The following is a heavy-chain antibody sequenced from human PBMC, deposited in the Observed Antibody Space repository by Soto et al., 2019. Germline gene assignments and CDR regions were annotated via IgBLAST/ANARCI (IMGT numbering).Heavy chain of an antibody. CDR3: TREQSDDNYFDP. V-gene: IGHV4-4*02. J-gene: IGHJ5*02. Sequence: SETLSLTCAVSGDSISSSNWWTWVRQPPGKGLEWIGDIYHTGITNYNPSLKSRVTISLDKSKSQFSLRLISVTAADTAVYYCTREQSDDNYFDPWGQGTLVTVSS. CDR1: GDSISSSNW. D-gene: IGHD6-19*01. CDR2: IYHTGIT.